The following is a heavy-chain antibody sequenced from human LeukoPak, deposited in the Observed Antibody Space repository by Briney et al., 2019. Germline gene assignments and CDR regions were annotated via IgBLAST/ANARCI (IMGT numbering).Heavy chain of an antibody. J-gene: IGHJ4*02. Sequence: PSQTLSLTCTVSGGSISSGDYYWSWIRQPPGKGLEWIGYIYYSGSTYYNPSLKSRVTISVDTSKNQFSLKLSSVTAADTAVYSCAREGLLITIFGVVTSGGIDYWGQGTLVTVSS. D-gene: IGHD3-3*01. V-gene: IGHV4-30-4*08. CDR2: IYYSGST. CDR1: GGSISSGDYY. CDR3: AREGLLITIFGVVTSGGIDY.